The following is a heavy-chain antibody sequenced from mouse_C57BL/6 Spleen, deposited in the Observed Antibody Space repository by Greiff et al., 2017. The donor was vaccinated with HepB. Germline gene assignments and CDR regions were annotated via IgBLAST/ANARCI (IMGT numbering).Heavy chain of an antibody. Sequence: VQLQQSGPVLVKPGASVKMSCKASGYTFTDYYMNWVKQSHGKSLEWIGVINPYNGGTSYNQKFKGKATLTVDKSSSTAYMELNSLTSEDSAVYYCARAVVTGDWYFDVWGTGTTVTVSS. CDR3: ARAVVTGDWYFDV. V-gene: IGHV1-19*01. CDR2: INPYNGGT. J-gene: IGHJ1*03. CDR1: GYTFTDYY. D-gene: IGHD1-1*01.